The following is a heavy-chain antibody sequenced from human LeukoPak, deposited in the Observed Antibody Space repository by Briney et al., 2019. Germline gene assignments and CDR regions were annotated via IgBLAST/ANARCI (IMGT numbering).Heavy chain of an antibody. V-gene: IGHV3-30*18. CDR1: GFTFSSYG. D-gene: IGHD3-3*01. CDR2: ISYDGSNK. Sequence: GGSLRLSCAASGFTFSSYGMHWVCQAPGKGLEWVAVISYDGSNKYYADSVKGRFTISRDNSKNTLYLQMNSLRAEDTAVYYCAKEFPSLSSVWSGYYYYYYYGMDVWGQGTTVTVSS. J-gene: IGHJ6*02. CDR3: AKEFPSLSSVWSGYYYYYYYGMDV.